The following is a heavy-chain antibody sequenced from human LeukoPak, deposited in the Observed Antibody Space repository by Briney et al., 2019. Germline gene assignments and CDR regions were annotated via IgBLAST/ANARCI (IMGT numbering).Heavy chain of an antibody. D-gene: IGHD3-10*01. Sequence: ASVKVSCKASGGTFSSYAISWVRQAPGQGLEWMGGIIPIFGTANYAQKFQGRVTITADESTSTAYMELSSLRSEDTAVYYCARGPLGFGELLLTPYYMDVWGKGTTVTVSS. CDR1: GGTFSSYA. V-gene: IGHV1-69*13. CDR3: ARGPLGFGELLLTPYYMDV. CDR2: IIPIFGTA. J-gene: IGHJ6*03.